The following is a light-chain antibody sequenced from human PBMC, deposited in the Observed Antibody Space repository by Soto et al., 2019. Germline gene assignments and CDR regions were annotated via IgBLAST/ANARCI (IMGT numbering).Light chain of an antibody. CDR1: QSVSSY. J-gene: IGKJ5*01. V-gene: IGKV3-11*01. CDR3: QQRSNWPPIT. CDR2: DAS. Sequence: IVLTLSPGTPPLSPGERDTPSCRASQSVSSYLAWYQQKPGQAPRLLIYDASNRATGIPARFSGSGSGTDFTLTISSLEPEDFAVYYCQQRSNWPPITFGQGTRLEIK.